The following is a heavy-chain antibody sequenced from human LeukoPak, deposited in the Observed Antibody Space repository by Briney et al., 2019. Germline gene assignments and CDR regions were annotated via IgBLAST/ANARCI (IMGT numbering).Heavy chain of an antibody. CDR1: GGSVSSGSYY. V-gene: IGHV4-61*01. D-gene: IGHD3-22*01. CDR2: IYYSGST. CDR3: ARVRPYYYDSSGRNDAFDI. Sequence: SETLSLTCTVSGGSVSSGSYYWSWIRQPPGKGLEWIGYIYYSGSTNYNPSLKSRVTISVDTSKNQFSLKLSSVTAADTAVYYCARVRPYYYDSSGRNDAFDIWGQGTIVTVSS. J-gene: IGHJ3*02.